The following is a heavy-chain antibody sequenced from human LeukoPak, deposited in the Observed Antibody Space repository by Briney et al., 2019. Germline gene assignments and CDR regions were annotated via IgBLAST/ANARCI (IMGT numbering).Heavy chain of an antibody. CDR1: GGSISSTTYN. V-gene: IGHV4-39*01. CDR2: IYYSGST. CDR3: ARQGSGYSSGWYISGVLFDP. D-gene: IGHD6-13*01. Sequence: PSETLSLTCTVSGGSISSTTYNWGWIRQPPGKGLEWIGSIYYSGSTYYNPSLKSRVTISVDTSKNQFSLKLSSVTAADTAVHYCARQGSGYSSGWYISGVLFDPWGQGTLVTVSS. J-gene: IGHJ5*02.